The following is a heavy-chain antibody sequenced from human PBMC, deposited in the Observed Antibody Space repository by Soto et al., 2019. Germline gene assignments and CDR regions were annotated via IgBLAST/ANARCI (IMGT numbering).Heavy chain of an antibody. CDR1: GGSIISYY. CDR2: IYTSGST. CDR3: ARDGSRYSSSYGMDV. J-gene: IGHJ6*02. Sequence: ETLSLTCTVSGGSIISYYWSWIRQPAGKGLEWIGRIYTSGSTNYNPSLKSRVTMSVDTSKNQFSLKLSSVTAADTAVYYCARDGSRYSSSYGMDVWGQGTTVTVSS. V-gene: IGHV4-4*07. D-gene: IGHD6-6*01.